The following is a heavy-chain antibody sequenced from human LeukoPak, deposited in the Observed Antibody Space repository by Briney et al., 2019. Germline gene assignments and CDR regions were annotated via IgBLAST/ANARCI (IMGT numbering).Heavy chain of an antibody. J-gene: IGHJ3*01. V-gene: IGHV4-39*07. CDR1: GGSISSGSYY. D-gene: IGHD2-2*01. CDR3: ARNIVVVPTVTGAFDV. Sequence: SETLSLTCTVSGGSISSGSYYWGWIRQPPGKGLEWIGSIYHSGSTYYNPSLKSRVTISVDTSKNQFSLKLSSVTAADTAMYYCARNIVVVPTVTGAFDVWDQGTMVTVSS. CDR2: IYHSGST.